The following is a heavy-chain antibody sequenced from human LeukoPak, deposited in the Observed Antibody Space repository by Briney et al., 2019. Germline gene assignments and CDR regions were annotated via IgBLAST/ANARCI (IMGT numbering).Heavy chain of an antibody. V-gene: IGHV4-59*01. Sequence: SETLSLTCTVSGGPIRSYYWSWMRQPPGKGLEWIGNIHYSGSTNFNPSLKSRVAISVDTSKNQFSLNMRSVTAADTAVYYCARVSAAGMDFHYGMDVWGQGTTVLVSS. D-gene: IGHD6-13*01. CDR1: GGPIRSYY. CDR3: ARVSAAGMDFHYGMDV. J-gene: IGHJ6*02. CDR2: IHYSGST.